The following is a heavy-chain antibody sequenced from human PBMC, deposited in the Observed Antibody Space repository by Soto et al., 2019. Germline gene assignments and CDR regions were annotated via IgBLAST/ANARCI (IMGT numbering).Heavy chain of an antibody. CDR2: IYPGDSDN. D-gene: IGHD6-19*01. CDR3: ARAPVTGTNSHLDY. V-gene: IGHV5-51*01. J-gene: IGHJ4*02. CDR1: GYSFTTYW. Sequence: GESLKISCKGSGYSFTTYWIGWVRQMPGKGLEWMGIIYPGDSDNRYSPSFRGQVTISADKSINTAYLQWSSLKASDTAMYYCARAPVTGTNSHLDYWGQGTQVTVSS.